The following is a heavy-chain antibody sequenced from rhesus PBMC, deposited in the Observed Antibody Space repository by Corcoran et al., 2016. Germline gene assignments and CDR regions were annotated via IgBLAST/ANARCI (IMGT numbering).Heavy chain of an antibody. CDR3: ATLPDTATVDY. CDR1: GYNFTDYY. D-gene: IGHD5-12*01. Sequence: EVQLVQSGAEVKKPGASVKISCKASGYNFTDYYLHWVRQAPGKGLEWVGRVDPEDGEADYAQTFQDRVTITRDTSTDTAYMELSSLRSEDTAVYYCATLPDTATVDYWGQGVLVTVSS. CDR2: VDPEDGEA. J-gene: IGHJ4*01. V-gene: IGHV1-111*01.